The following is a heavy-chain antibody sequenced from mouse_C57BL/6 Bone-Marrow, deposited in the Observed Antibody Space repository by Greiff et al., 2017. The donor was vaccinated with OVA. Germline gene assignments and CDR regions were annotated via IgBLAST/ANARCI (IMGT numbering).Heavy chain of an antibody. CDR2: ISSGGSYT. CDR1: GFNFSSYG. CDR3: ARHSGSYAMDY. Sequence: EVMLVESGGDLVKPGGSLKLSCAASGFNFSSYGMSWVRQTPDKRLEWVATISSGGSYTYYPDSVKGRFTISRDNAKNTLYLQMSSLKSEDTAMYYCARHSGSYAMDYWGQGTSVTVSS. V-gene: IGHV5-6*01. J-gene: IGHJ4*01.